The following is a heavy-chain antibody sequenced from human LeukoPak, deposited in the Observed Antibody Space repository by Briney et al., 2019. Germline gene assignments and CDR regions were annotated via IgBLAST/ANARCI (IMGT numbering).Heavy chain of an antibody. CDR2: INPNSGGT. CDR3: ASFLGYCSSTSCYRGSYFQH. D-gene: IGHD2-2*02. Sequence: ASVKVSCKASGYTFTGYYMHWVRQAPGQGLEWMGWINPNSGGTNYAQKFQGRVTMTRDTSISTAYMELSRLRSDDTAVYYCASFLGYCSSTSCYRGSYFQHWGQGTLVTVSS. V-gene: IGHV1-2*02. J-gene: IGHJ1*01. CDR1: GYTFTGYY.